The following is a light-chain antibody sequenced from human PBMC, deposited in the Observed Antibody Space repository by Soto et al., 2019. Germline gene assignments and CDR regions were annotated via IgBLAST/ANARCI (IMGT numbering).Light chain of an antibody. V-gene: IGKV1-39*01. Sequence: DIQMTQSPSSLSASVGDRVTITCRASQSISSYLNWYQQKPVKAPKLLIYAASSLQSGVPSRFSGSGSGTDFTLTISSLQTEDFATYYCQQSYSTLWTFGQGTKVEIK. CDR2: AAS. J-gene: IGKJ1*01. CDR1: QSISSY. CDR3: QQSYSTLWT.